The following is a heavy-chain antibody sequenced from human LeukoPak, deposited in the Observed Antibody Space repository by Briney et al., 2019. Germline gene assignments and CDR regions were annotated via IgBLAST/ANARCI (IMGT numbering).Heavy chain of an antibody. Sequence: GGSLRLSCAASGFTFTEYFMSWIRQAPGKRPEWVADISNSGGTIHYADSVRGRFIISRDNAKTSLYLQMNSLRVDDTAVYYCARATGDRPYWGQGTLVTVSS. CDR1: GFTFTEYF. D-gene: IGHD7-27*01. CDR3: ARATGDRPY. V-gene: IGHV3-11*01. CDR2: ISNSGGTI. J-gene: IGHJ4*02.